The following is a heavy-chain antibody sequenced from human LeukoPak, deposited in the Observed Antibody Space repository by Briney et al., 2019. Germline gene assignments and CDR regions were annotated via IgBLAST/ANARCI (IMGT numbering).Heavy chain of an antibody. Sequence: SETLCLTCTVSGGSLRSGDYYCRWIRQPRGKGLEWIGYIYYSGSTYYNPALKSLVTISVDTSKNQFSLKLSSVTAADSAGYYCARLNTMYFDYWGQGTLVTVSS. D-gene: IGHD3-3*01. CDR3: ARLNTMYFDY. CDR2: IYYSGST. CDR1: GGSLRSGDYY. J-gene: IGHJ4*02. V-gene: IGHV4-30-4*01.